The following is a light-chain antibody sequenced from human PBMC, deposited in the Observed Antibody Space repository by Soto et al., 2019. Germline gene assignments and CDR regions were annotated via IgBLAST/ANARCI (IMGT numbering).Light chain of an antibody. V-gene: IGLV1-47*02. CDR3: AAWDDSLSGRYV. Sequence: QSALTQPPSASGTRGQRVTITSSGSSSNHGSNYVYWYQQLPGSSLKLLIYSNNQRPSGVPDRFSGSKSVTSASLAISWLRSEDEAEYYCAAWDDSLSGRYVFGTGTKVTVL. J-gene: IGLJ1*01. CDR2: SNN. CDR1: SSNHGSNY.